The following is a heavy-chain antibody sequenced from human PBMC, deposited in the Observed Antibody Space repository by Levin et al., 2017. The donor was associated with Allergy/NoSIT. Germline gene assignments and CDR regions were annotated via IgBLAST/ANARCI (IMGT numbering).Heavy chain of an antibody. CDR2: IYYRGST. D-gene: IGHD4-23*01. V-gene: IGHV4-59*01. CDR3: ARDGGGNTWYLDL. J-gene: IGHJ2*01. CDR1: DGSIRSYY. Sequence: PSETLSLTCTVSDGSIRSYYWSWIRQPPGKGLEWVGNIYYRGSTDYNPSLRSRVTMSVDTAKNQFSLKLTSVTAADTAVYFCARDGGGNTWYLDLWGRGTLVTVSS.